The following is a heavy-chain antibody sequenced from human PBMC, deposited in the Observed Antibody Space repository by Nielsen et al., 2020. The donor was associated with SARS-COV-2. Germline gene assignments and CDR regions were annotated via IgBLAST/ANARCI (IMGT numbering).Heavy chain of an antibody. Sequence: GGSLRLSCKASGYTFTTYIIHWVRQAPGQGLEWMGWINAGNGNTRYSQKFQGRVTITRDTSASTAYMELSSLRSEDTAVYYCARHLRGYIDYWGQGTLVTVSS. CDR1: GYTFTTYI. CDR3: ARHLRGYIDY. CDR2: INAGNGNT. J-gene: IGHJ4*02. V-gene: IGHV1-3*01.